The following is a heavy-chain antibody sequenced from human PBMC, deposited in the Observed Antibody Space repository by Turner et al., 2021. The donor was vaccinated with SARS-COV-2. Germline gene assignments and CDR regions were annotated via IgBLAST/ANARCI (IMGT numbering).Heavy chain of an antibody. CDR3: AREGVAGFDY. V-gene: IGHV4-59*12. Sequence: QVQLLESGPGLVKPSETLSLTCTVSGGSISRYYWSWIRQPPGKGLEWIGYIYYSGSTNYNPSLKSRVTMSVDTSKNQFSLKLSSVTAADTAVYYCAREGVAGFDYWGQGTLVTVSS. CDR1: GGSISRYY. J-gene: IGHJ4*02. D-gene: IGHD6-19*01. CDR2: IYYSGST.